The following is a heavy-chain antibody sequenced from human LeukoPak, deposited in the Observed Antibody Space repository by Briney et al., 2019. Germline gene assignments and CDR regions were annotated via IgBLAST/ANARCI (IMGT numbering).Heavy chain of an antibody. CDR1: GYTFTSYG. V-gene: IGHV1-18*01. J-gene: IGHJ6*02. D-gene: IGHD1-26*01. Sequence: ASVKVSCKASGYTFTSYGISWVRQAPGQGLEWMGWISGYNGNTNYAQKLQGRVTMTTDTSTSTAYMELRSLRSDDTAVYYCARDKPANSVSYGYYGMDVWGQGTTVTVSS. CDR3: ARDKPANSVSYGYYGMDV. CDR2: ISGYNGNT.